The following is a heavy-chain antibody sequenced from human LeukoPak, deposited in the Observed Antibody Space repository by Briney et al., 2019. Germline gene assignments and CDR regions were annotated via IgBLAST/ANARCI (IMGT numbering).Heavy chain of an antibody. Sequence: ASVTVSCKASGYTFTSYGISWVRQAPGQGLEWMGWVSAYNGNTNYAQKLQGRVTITTDTSTSTAYMELRSLRSDDTAVYYCARLPLGERGYSGYDLRPWFDPWGQGTLVTVSS. CDR1: GYTFTSYG. V-gene: IGHV1-18*01. CDR2: VSAYNGNT. D-gene: IGHD5-12*01. J-gene: IGHJ5*02. CDR3: ARLPLGERGYSGYDLRPWFDP.